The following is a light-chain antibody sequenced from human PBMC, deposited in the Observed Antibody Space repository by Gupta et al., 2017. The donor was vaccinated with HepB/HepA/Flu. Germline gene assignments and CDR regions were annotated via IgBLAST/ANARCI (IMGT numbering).Light chain of an antibody. CDR2: GNN. V-gene: IGLV1-40*01. CDR1: RSNIGAGYD. CDR3: QSYDSGLDGLV. Sequence: QPVLKQPPSVSGAPGQRVTISCPGTRSNIGAGYDVHWYQQVPGTAPKLLIFGNNNRPSGVPDRFSGSKSAPSASLAITGLLAEDEADYYCQSYDSGLDGLVFGGGTKLTVL. J-gene: IGLJ2*01.